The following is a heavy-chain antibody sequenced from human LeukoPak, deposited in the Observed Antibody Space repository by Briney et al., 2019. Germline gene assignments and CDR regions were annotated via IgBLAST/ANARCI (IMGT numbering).Heavy chain of an antibody. CDR2: ISGSGRST. J-gene: IGHJ6*02. D-gene: IGHD6-13*01. V-gene: IGHV3-23*01. CDR1: GFTFSSHA. CDR3: AKDRGYTSSWLTPDYYYYYGMDV. Sequence: GGALRLSCAASGFTFSSHAMSWVRQAPGKGLEWVSAISGSGRSTYYADSVKGRFTISRDNSKNTLNLQMNSLRAEDTAVYYCAKDRGYTSSWLTPDYYYYYGMDVWGQGTTVTVSS.